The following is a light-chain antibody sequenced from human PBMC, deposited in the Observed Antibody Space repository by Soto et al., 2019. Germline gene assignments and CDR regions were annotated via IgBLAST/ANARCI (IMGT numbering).Light chain of an antibody. CDR1: QDISNY. CDR3: QQYDNLPLT. J-gene: IGKJ4*01. V-gene: IGKV1-33*01. Sequence: DIQMTQSPSSLSASVGDRVTITCQASQDISNYLNWYQHKTGKAPKLLIYDASNLETGVPSKFSGSGSGTDFNFTISSLQPEDIATYYCQQYDNLPLTFGGGTKVEIK. CDR2: DAS.